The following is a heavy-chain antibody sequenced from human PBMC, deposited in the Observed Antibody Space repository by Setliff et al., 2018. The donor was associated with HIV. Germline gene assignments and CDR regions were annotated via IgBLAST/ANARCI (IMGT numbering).Heavy chain of an antibody. CDR2: TRNKVNSYTT. V-gene: IGHV3-72*01. D-gene: IGHD3-10*01. CDR1: GFTFGDYA. CDR3: ARGRLLWSGSYYYYYMDV. Sequence: GGSLRLSCTTSGFTFGDYAMSWVRQAPGKGLGWVGRTRNKVNSYTTEYAASVKGRFTISRDDSKNSLYLQMNSLKTEDTAVYYCARGRLLWSGSYYYYYMDVWGKGTTVTVSS. J-gene: IGHJ6*03.